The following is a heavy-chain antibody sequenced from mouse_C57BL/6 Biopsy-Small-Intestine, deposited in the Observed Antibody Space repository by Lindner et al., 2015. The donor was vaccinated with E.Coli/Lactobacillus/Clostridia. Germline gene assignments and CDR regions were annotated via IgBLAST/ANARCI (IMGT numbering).Heavy chain of an antibody. Sequence: VQLQESGAELVRPGASVKLSCTASGFNIKDFYMHWVKQRPEQGLEWIGRIDPEDGNTEYAPKFQDEATMTADTSSNTAYLQLSSLTSEDTAVYYCTVYYFGFAYWGQGTLVTVSA. CDR3: TVYYFGFAY. V-gene: IGHV14-1*01. CDR1: GFNIKDFY. CDR2: IDPEDGNT. J-gene: IGHJ3*01. D-gene: IGHD1-1*01.